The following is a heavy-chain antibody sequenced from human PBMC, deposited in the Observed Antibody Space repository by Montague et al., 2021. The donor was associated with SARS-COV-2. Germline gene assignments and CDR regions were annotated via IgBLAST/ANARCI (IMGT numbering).Heavy chain of an antibody. J-gene: IGHJ3*02. CDR1: VFTFSSYA. D-gene: IGHD1-26*01. CDR3: ARPSSGSYYHAFDI. V-gene: IGHV3-30-3*01. CDR2: ISYDGSNK. Sequence: SLRLSCAASVFTFSSYAMHWVRQAPGKGLEWVAVISYDGSNKYYADSVKGRFTISRDNSKNTLYLQMNSLRAEDTAVYYCARPSSGSYYHAFDIWGQGTMVTVSS.